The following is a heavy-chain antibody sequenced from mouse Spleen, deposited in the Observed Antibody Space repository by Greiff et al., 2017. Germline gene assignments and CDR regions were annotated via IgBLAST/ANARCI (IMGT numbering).Heavy chain of an antibody. J-gene: IGHJ4*01. Sequence: VQLQQSGPVLVKPGASVKMSCKASGYTFTDYYMNWVKQSHGKSLEWIGVINPYNGGTSYNQKFKGKATLTVDKSSSTAYMELNSLTSEDSAVYYCARSRWGGAMDYWGQGTSVTVSS. CDR1: GYTFTDYY. CDR2: INPYNGGT. D-gene: IGHD1-1*02. CDR3: ARSRWGGAMDY. V-gene: IGHV1-19*01.